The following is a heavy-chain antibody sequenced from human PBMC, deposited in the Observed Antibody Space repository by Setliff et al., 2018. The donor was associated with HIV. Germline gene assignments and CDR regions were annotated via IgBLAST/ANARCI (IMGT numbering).Heavy chain of an antibody. V-gene: IGHV3-30-3*01. CDR2: ISYDGSNK. Sequence: GGSLRLSCAASGFTFSSYAMHWVRQAPGKGLEWVAVISYDGSNKYYADSVKGRFTISRDNSKNTLYLQMNSLRAEDTAVYYCARVDSSSWYPYYYYYYGMDVWGQGTTVTVSS. CDR1: GFTFSSYA. D-gene: IGHD6-13*01. CDR3: ARVDSSSWYPYYYYYYGMDV. J-gene: IGHJ6*02.